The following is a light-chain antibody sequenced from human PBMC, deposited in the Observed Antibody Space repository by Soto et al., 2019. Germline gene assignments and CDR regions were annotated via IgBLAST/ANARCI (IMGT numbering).Light chain of an antibody. Sequence: EIVLTQSPATLSLSPGERATLSCRASQSVSSYLAWYQQKPGQAPRLLIYGASNRATGIPDRFTGSGSGTDFTLTISSLEPEDSAVYYCQQRVHWLTFGGGTKVDIK. CDR3: QQRVHWLT. J-gene: IGKJ4*01. CDR1: QSVSSY. V-gene: IGKV3-11*01. CDR2: GAS.